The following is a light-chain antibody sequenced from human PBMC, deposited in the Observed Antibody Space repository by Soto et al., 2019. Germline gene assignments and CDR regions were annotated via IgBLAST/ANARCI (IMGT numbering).Light chain of an antibody. J-gene: IGKJ1*01. CDR1: QSISSF. V-gene: IGKV1-39*01. Sequence: DIQMTQSPSSLSASVGDRVTITCRASQSISSFLNSYQQKQGKAPKLLIYAAYSLQSGVPSRFSGSGSGTDFTLTISSLQPEDVATYYCQQSYSTPPTFGQGTKVEIK. CDR3: QQSYSTPPT. CDR2: AAY.